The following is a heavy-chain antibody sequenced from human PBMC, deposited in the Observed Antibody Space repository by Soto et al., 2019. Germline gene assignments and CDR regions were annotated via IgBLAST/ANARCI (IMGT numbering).Heavy chain of an antibody. Sequence: ASVKVSCKASGYTFTSYAMHWVRQAPGQRLEWMGWINAGNGNTKYSQKFKGRVTITRDTSASTAYMELSSLRSEDTAVYYCARAMGYSYNWNYGYWGQGTLVTVSS. CDR3: ARAMGYSYNWNYGY. D-gene: IGHD1-7*01. CDR1: GYTFTSYA. J-gene: IGHJ4*02. V-gene: IGHV1-3*01. CDR2: INAGNGNT.